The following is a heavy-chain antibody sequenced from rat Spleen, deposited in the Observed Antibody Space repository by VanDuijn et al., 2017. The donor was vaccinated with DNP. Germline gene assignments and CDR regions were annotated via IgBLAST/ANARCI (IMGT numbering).Heavy chain of an antibody. J-gene: IGHJ2*01. CDR2: ISTSGGST. Sequence: EVQLVESGGGLVQPGRSLKLSCAASGFTFTNYDMAWVRQAPKKGLEWVATISTSGGSTYYRDSVKGRFTVSRDNAKSTLYLQMDSLRSEDTATYYCTTEAADYWGQGVMVTVSS. CDR3: TTEAADY. CDR1: GFTFTNYD. V-gene: IGHV5-27*01.